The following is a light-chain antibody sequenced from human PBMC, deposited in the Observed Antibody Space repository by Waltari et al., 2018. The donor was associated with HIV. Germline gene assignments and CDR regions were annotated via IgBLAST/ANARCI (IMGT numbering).Light chain of an antibody. CDR3: YSTDSSINNRGV. CDR1: ALPKKN. Sequence: SYELTQPPSVSVSPGQTARITCSGAALPKKNAYWYQQKSGQAPVLVIYEDNKRPSGIPERFSGSSSGTMATLTISGAQVEDEADYYCYSTDSSINNRGVFGTGTKVTVL. J-gene: IGLJ1*01. CDR2: EDN. V-gene: IGLV3-10*01.